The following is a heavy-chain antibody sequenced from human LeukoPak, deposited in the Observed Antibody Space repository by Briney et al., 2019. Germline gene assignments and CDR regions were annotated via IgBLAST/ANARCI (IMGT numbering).Heavy chain of an antibody. Sequence: GGSLRLSCAASGFTVSSTYMSWVRQAPGKGLEWVSVFYSGDTTYYANSVKDRFTISRDNSKNMLYLQMNSLRAEDTAVYYCARAEATAGTDWYFDLWGRGTLVTASS. CDR1: GFTVSSTY. CDR3: ARAEATAGTDWYFDL. V-gene: IGHV3-66*01. J-gene: IGHJ2*01. D-gene: IGHD6-13*01. CDR2: FYSGDTT.